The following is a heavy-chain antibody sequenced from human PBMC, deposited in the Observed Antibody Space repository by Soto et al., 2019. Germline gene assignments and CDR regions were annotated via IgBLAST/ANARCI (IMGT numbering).Heavy chain of an antibody. V-gene: IGHV3-13*05. CDR2: ISAAGDP. J-gene: IGHJ6*02. Sequence: EVQLVESGGGLVQPGGSLRLSCEASGFTFRNYDMHWVRQGTGKSLEWVSGISAAGDPDYADSVGGRFTISRENAQNSFFLQMNSLRVGDTAVYYCARTDRDFYGLDVWGQGTTVIVSS. CDR1: GFTFRNYD. CDR3: ARTDRDFYGLDV.